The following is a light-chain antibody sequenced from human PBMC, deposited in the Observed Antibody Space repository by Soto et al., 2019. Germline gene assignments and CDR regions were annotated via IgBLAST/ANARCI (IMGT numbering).Light chain of an antibody. CDR2: GAS. CDR3: QQYGSSPSLT. Sequence: DIVLTQSPGTLSLSPGERATLSCRASQSVSSRYLAWYQQKPGQAPRLLIYGASSRAAGIPDRFSGSGSGTDFTLIISRLEPEDFAVYYCQQYGSSPSLTFGQGTKVEIK. V-gene: IGKV3-20*01. J-gene: IGKJ1*01. CDR1: QSVSSRY.